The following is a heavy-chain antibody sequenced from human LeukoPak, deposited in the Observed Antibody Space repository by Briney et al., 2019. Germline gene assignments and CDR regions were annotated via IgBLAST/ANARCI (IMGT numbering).Heavy chain of an antibody. J-gene: IGHJ4*02. CDR2: ISSSSGYI. D-gene: IGHD3-10*01. V-gene: IGHV3-21*01. CDR3: ASADYYGSGSYYTFRGLDY. CDR1: GSTFSTYS. Sequence: PGGSRRLSCAASGSTFSTYSMNWVRQAPGEGLEWLSSISSSSGYIYYADSVKGRFTVSRDNAKNSLYLQMNSLRAEDTAVYYCASADYYGSGSYYTFRGLDYWGQGTLVTVSS.